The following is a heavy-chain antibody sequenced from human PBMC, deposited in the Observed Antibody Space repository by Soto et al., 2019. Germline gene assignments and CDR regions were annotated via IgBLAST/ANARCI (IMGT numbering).Heavy chain of an antibody. V-gene: IGHV2-5*01. Sequence: QITLKESGPTLVKPTQTLTLTCTFSGFSLSTSGVGVGWIRQPPGKALEWLALIYWNDDKRYSPSLKSRLTITKDTSKNQVVLTMTNMDPVDTATYYCAHLPYCSGGSCYPNGFDPGGQGTLVTVSS. CDR2: IYWNDDK. CDR1: GFSLSTSGVG. D-gene: IGHD2-15*01. J-gene: IGHJ5*02. CDR3: AHLPYCSGGSCYPNGFDP.